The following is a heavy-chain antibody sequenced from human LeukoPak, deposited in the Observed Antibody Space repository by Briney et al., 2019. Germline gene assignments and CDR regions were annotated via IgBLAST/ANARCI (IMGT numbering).Heavy chain of an antibody. D-gene: IGHD3-16*01. CDR3: AKDREYSYVYDASDI. CDR2: MSGSGGST. J-gene: IGHJ3*02. CDR1: GXTFSSYA. Sequence: GGSLRLSCAASGXTFSSYAMSWVRQAPGKGQEWVSGMSGSGGSTYYADSVKGRFTISRDNSKNTLYLQMNTLRAEDTAVYYCAKDREYSYVYDASDIWGQGILVTVSS. V-gene: IGHV3-23*01.